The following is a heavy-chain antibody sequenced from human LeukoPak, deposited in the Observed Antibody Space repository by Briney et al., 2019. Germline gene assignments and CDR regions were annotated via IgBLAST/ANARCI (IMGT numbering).Heavy chain of an antibody. J-gene: IGHJ4*02. D-gene: IGHD3-10*01. V-gene: IGHV3-21*01. CDR3: AREGSTLGSSGSGSHYNFDY. Sequence: PGGSLRLSCAASGFTFSSYSMNWVRQAPGKGLEWVSSISSSSSYIYYADSVKGRFTISRDNAKNSLYLQMNSLRAEDTAVYYCAREGSTLGSSGSGSHYNFDYWGQGTLVTVSS. CDR2: ISSSSSYI. CDR1: GFTFSSYS.